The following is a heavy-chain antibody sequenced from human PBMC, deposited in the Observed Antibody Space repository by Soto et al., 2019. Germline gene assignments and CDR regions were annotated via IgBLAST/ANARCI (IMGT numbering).Heavy chain of an antibody. D-gene: IGHD6-13*01. Sequence: SVKVSCKASGFTFTSSAMQWVRQARGQRLEWIGWIVVGSGNTNYAQKFQERVTITRDMSTSTAYMELSSLRSEDTAVYYCAAVSYSSSWYVPHGYWGQGTLVTVSS. CDR1: GFTFTSSA. J-gene: IGHJ4*02. CDR2: IVVGSGNT. CDR3: AAVSYSSSWYVPHGY. V-gene: IGHV1-58*02.